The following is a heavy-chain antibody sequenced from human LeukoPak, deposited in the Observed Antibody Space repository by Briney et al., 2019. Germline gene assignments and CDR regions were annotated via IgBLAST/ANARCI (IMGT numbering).Heavy chain of an antibody. V-gene: IGHV3-23*01. CDR1: GFTFSTFA. J-gene: IGHJ4*02. CDR3: AREGLLDGEGYYFDY. CDR2: IFPSGGEI. Sequence: GGSLRLSCAASGFTFSTFAMIWVRQPPGKGLEWVSSIFPSGGEIHYADSVRGRFTISRDNSKSTLSLQMNSLRAEDTALYYCAREGLLDGEGYYFDYWGQGTLVTVSS. D-gene: IGHD3-3*01.